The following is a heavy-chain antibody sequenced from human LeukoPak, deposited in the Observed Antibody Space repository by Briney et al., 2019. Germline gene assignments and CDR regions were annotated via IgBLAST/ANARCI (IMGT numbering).Heavy chain of an antibody. J-gene: IGHJ4*02. D-gene: IGHD6-19*01. V-gene: IGHV4-59*08. CDR1: GGSISSYY. CDR3: ARGRGSGWFYFDY. Sequence: SETLSLTCTVSGGSISSYYWSWIRQPPGKGLEWIGYIYYSGSTNYNPSLESRVTISVDTSRNHFSLKLSSVTAADTAVYYCARGRGSGWFYFDYWGQGTLVTVPS. CDR2: IYYSGST.